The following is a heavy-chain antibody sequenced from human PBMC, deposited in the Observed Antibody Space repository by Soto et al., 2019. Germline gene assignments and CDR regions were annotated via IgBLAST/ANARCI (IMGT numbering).Heavy chain of an antibody. CDR1: GFTFSSYA. Sequence: GGSLRLSCAASGFTFSSYAMSWVRQAPGKGLEWVSAISGSGGSTYYADSVKGRFTISRDNSKNTLYLQMNSVRAEDTAVYYCAKEERGYSYGSADDYWGQGTLVTVSS. J-gene: IGHJ4*02. CDR2: ISGSGGST. CDR3: AKEERGYSYGSADDY. V-gene: IGHV3-23*01. D-gene: IGHD5-18*01.